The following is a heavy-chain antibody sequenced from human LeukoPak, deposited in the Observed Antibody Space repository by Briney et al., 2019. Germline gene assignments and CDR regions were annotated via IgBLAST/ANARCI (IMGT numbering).Heavy chain of an antibody. CDR3: ARGYRTLDY. CDR2: ISGSGGTT. D-gene: IGHD2/OR15-2a*01. Sequence: GGSLRLSCIASGFTFSDYAMNWVRQAPGKGLEWVSVISGSGGTTYYADSVKGRLTISRDNAKNSLYLQMNSLRAEDTAVYYCARGYRTLDYWGQGTLVTVSS. V-gene: IGHV3-23*01. CDR1: GFTFSDYA. J-gene: IGHJ4*02.